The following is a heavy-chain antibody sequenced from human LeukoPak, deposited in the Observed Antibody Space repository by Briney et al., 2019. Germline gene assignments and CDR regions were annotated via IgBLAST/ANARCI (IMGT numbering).Heavy chain of an antibody. V-gene: IGHV3-48*01. CDR2: ISFSSATV. J-gene: IGHJ4*02. CDR3: ARASYDNSGYYSGAGARADY. D-gene: IGHD3-22*01. CDR1: GFTFSSYS. Sequence: GGSLRLSCAASGFTFSSYSMNWVRQAPGKGLEWISYISFSSATVYYAGSVQGRFTISRDNAKNSLYLQMNSLRAEDTAVYYCARASYDNSGYYSGAGARADYWGQGILVTVSS.